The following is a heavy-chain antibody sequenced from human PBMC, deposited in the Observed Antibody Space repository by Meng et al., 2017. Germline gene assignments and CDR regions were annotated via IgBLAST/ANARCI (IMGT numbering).Heavy chain of an antibody. Sequence: QVQLVESGGGVVQPGRSLRLSCAVSGFTFSHYGMHWVRQAPGKGLEWVAVIWYDGSKKYYSDSAKGRFAISRDDSKNTLYLQMNTLRVEDTAVYYCARDTGTVGPELDYWGQGTLVTVSS. CDR2: IWYDGSKK. CDR1: GFTFSHYG. CDR3: ARDTGTVGPELDY. D-gene: IGHD1-26*01. V-gene: IGHV3-33*01. J-gene: IGHJ4*02.